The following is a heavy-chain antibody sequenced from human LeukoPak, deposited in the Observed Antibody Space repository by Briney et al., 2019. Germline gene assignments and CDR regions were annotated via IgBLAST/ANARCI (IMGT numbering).Heavy chain of an antibody. D-gene: IGHD2-2*01. CDR2: INPSGGST. V-gene: IGHV1-46*03. Sequence: ASVKVSCKASGYPFTSYYMHWVRQAPGQGLEWMGIINPSGGSTSYAQKFQGRVTMTRDTSTSTVYMELSSLRSEDTAVYYCARGIPAAMPSLPEDWFDPWGQGTLVTVSS. J-gene: IGHJ5*02. CDR3: ARGIPAAMPSLPEDWFDP. CDR1: GYPFTSYY.